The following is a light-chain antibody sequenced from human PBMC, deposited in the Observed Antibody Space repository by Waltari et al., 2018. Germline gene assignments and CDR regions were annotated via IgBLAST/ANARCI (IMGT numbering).Light chain of an antibody. V-gene: IGLV2-14*03. CDR2: DVT. Sequence: QSALTQPASVSGSLGQSITISCTGGSSDVGAYNLVSWYQHHPGKAPKVMIYDVTERPSGISNRFSGSKSGYTASLTISGLQAEDEADYYCGSFTTSYTWVFGGGTTLTVL. J-gene: IGLJ3*02. CDR3: GSFTTSYTWV. CDR1: SSDVGAYNL.